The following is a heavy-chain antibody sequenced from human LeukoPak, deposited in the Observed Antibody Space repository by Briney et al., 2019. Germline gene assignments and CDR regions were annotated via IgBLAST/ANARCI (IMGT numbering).Heavy chain of an antibody. CDR1: GYTFRSHD. D-gene: IGHD3-10*01. CDR2: ISAYNGNT. V-gene: IGHV1-18*01. Sequence: GASVKVSCKASGYTFRSHDINWVRQAPGQGLEWMGWISAYNGNTNYAQKLQGRVTMTTDTSTSTAYMELRSLRSDDTAVYYCARVFDYYGSGSYSNWGQGTLVTVSS. J-gene: IGHJ4*02. CDR3: ARVFDYYGSGSYSN.